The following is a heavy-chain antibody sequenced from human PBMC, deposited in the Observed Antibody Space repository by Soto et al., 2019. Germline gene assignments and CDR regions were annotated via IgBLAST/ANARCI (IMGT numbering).Heavy chain of an antibody. CDR2: IWHTGST. J-gene: IGHJ4*02. CDR3: TTRSGSYPY. CDR1: GDSISSDKW. D-gene: IGHD3-10*01. V-gene: IGHV4-4*02. Sequence: QVQLQESGPGLVEPSGTLSLTCAVSGDSISSDKWWTWVRQPPGKGLEWVGEIWHTGSTNYNPSLKSRLTISVDKSMYQFSLKLTSVTAADTAVYFCTTRSGSYPYWGQGTLVTVSS.